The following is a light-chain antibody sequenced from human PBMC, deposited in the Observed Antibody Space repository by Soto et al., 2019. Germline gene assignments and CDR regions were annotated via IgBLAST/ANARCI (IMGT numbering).Light chain of an antibody. V-gene: IGKV2-30*01. J-gene: IGKJ1*01. CDR1: QSLVSSNGNTF. CDR3: MQATHWPWT. CDR2: KVS. Sequence: DVVMTQSPLSLPVTLGQPASISCRSSQSLVSSNGNTFLIWFQQRPGQSPRRLIYKVSNRDTEVPDRFTGSGSGTDFTLEISRVEAEAVGVYYCMQATHWPWTVGQGTKVEIK.